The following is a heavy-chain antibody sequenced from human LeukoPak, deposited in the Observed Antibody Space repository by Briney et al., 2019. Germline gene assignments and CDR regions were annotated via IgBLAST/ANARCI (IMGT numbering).Heavy chain of an antibody. CDR1: GFTFSSYW. CDR3: ATNGEMATITGYFDY. D-gene: IGHD5-24*01. Sequence: GGSLRLSCAASGFTFSSYWMSWVRPAPGKGLEWVANIKQDGSEKYYVDSVKGRFTISRDNAKNSLYLQMNSLRAEDTAVYYCATNGEMATITGYFDYWGQGTLVTVSS. J-gene: IGHJ4*02. CDR2: IKQDGSEK. V-gene: IGHV3-7*01.